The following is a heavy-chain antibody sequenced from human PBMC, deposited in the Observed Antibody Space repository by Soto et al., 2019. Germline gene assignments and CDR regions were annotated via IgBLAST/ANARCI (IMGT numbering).Heavy chain of an antibody. V-gene: IGHV3-23*01. Sequence: TGGSLRLSXVASGIEFSNYAMSWVRQAPGKGLEWVSISSASGRSRYHADSVKGRFTISRDNSKNTLYLHMTNLRAEDTAVYYCAKDGNWLDVYFDVWGQGTPVTVSS. J-gene: IGHJ4*02. CDR3: AKDGNWLDVYFDV. CDR1: GIEFSNYA. D-gene: IGHD6-19*01. CDR2: SSASGRSR.